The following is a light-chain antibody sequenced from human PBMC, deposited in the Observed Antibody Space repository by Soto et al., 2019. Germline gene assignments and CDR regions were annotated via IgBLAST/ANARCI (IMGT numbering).Light chain of an antibody. CDR2: TAS. CDR1: QGISSY. V-gene: IGKV1-9*01. J-gene: IGKJ5*01. Sequence: DIMLTQSPSFLSASVGDRVTITCRASQGISSYLAWYQQKPGKAPNLLIHTASTVPSGVPSRFSGSGSGTDFTLTISILYAEDLATYCRQQRNSHPITFGQGTRLEIK. CDR3: QQRNSHPIT.